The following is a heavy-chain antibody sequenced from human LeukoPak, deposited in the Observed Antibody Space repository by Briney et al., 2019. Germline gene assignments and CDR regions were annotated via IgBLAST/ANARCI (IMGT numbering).Heavy chain of an antibody. V-gene: IGHV4-34*01. D-gene: IGHD6-19*01. J-gene: IGHJ6*02. CDR3: ARVHSSGWYYYYYGMDV. Sequence: SETLSLTCAVYGGSFSGYYWSWIRQPPGKGLEWIGEINHSGSTNYNPSLKSRVTISVDMSKNQFSLKLSSVTAADTAVYYCARVHSSGWYYYYYGMDVWGQGTTVTVSS. CDR2: INHSGST. CDR1: GGSFSGYY.